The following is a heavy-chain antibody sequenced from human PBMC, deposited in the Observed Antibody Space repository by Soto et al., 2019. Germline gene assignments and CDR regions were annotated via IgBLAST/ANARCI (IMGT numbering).Heavy chain of an antibody. D-gene: IGHD3-3*01. CDR1: GFTFSSYG. Sequence: GGSLRLSCAASGFTFSSYGMHWVRQAPGKGLEWVAVIWYDGSNKYYADSVKGRFTISRDNSKNTLYLQMNSLRAEDTAVYYCARDRFGVVIQNWFDPWGQGTLVTVSS. J-gene: IGHJ5*02. CDR2: IWYDGSNK. CDR3: ARDRFGVVIQNWFDP. V-gene: IGHV3-33*01.